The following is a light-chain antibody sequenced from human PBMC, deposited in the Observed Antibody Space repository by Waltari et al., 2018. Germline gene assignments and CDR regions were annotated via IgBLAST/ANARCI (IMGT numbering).Light chain of an antibody. J-gene: IGLJ3*02. V-gene: IGLV2-14*03. CDR1: SSYVGTYNY. Sequence: QSALTQPASVSGSPGQSIPISCTGTSSYVGTYNYVSWYQQHPGKAPKLLIYDVCYRPSGVSYRFSGSKSGNTASLTISGLQAEDEADYYCSSYITTNTLELFGGGTSLTVL. CDR2: DVC. CDR3: SSYITTNTLEL.